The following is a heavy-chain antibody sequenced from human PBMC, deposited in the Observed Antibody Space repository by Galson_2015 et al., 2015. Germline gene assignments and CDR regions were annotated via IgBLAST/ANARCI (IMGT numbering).Heavy chain of an antibody. CDR3: ARAGYYYDSSGYYSYYFDY. D-gene: IGHD3-22*01. V-gene: IGHV3-21*01. Sequence: SLRLSCAASGFTFSSYSMNWVRQAPGKGLEWVSSISSSSSYIYYADSVKGRSTISRDNAKNSLYLQMNSLRAEDTAVYYCARAGYYYDSSGYYSYYFDYWGQGTLVTVSS. J-gene: IGHJ4*02. CDR2: ISSSSSYI. CDR1: GFTFSSYS.